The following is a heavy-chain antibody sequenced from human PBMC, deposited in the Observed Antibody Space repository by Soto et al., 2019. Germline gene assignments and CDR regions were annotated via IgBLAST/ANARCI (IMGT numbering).Heavy chain of an antibody. J-gene: IGHJ4*02. V-gene: IGHV3-33*01. D-gene: IGHD3-3*01. Sequence: QVQLVESGGGVVQPGRSLRLSCAASGFTFSSNGMHWVRQAPGKGLEWVAVIWYDGSNKYYADSVKGRFTISRDNSKNTLYLQMNSLRAEDTAVYYCARDLLRFLEWLETGFDYWGQGTLVTVSS. CDR3: ARDLLRFLEWLETGFDY. CDR2: IWYDGSNK. CDR1: GFTFSSNG.